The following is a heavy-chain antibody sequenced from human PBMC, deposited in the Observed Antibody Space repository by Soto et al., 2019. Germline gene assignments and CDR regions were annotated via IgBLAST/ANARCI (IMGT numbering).Heavy chain of an antibody. J-gene: IGHJ6*02. CDR1: GDSISSYS. CDR3: RGYSDYDSYGIDD. CDR2: LYTSGST. V-gene: IGHV4-4*07. Sequence: SATLSLTCTVSGDSISSYSWSWIRQVAGKGLEWIGRLYTSGSTKYSPSLESRVTMSVDASKNQFSMRLSSVTAADTAVYYCRGYSDYDSYGIDDWGQCITVTDSS. D-gene: IGHD5-12*01.